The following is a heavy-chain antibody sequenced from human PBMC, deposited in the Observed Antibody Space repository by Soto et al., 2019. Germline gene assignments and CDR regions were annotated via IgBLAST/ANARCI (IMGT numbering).Heavy chain of an antibody. CDR2: VSTSGRST. CDR1: GFIFSEST. J-gene: IGHJ4*02. V-gene: IGHV3-64D*06. D-gene: IGHD2-15*01. Sequence: GGSLRLSCSASGFIFSESTIYWVRQVPGKGLEAISAVSTSGRSTYYADSVKDRFTISRDNSKNTLFLQMGSLRPEDTAIYYCVKQSHGLDGVAFDYWGQGTQVTVSS. CDR3: VKQSHGLDGVAFDY.